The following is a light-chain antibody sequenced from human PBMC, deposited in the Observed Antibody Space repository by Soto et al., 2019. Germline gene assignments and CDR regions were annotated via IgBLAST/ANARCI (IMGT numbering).Light chain of an antibody. CDR3: QQYNNWPLT. Sequence: EIVMTQVPATLSVSPGERATISCRASQSVSSNLAWYQQKPGQAPRLLIYGASTRATGIPARFSGSGSGTEFTLTISSLQSEDFAVYYCQQYNNWPLTFGGGTKVDIK. CDR1: QSVSSN. V-gene: IGKV3-15*01. CDR2: GAS. J-gene: IGKJ4*01.